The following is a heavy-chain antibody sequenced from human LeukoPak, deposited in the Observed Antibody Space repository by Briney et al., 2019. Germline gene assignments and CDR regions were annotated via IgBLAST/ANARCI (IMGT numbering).Heavy chain of an antibody. Sequence: GGSLRLSCAASGFTVSSNYMSWVRQAPGKGLEWVSVIYSGGSTYYADSVKGRFAISRDNSKNTLYLQMNSLRAEDTAVYYCARDTSSSFGGYGMDVWGQGTTVTVSS. J-gene: IGHJ6*02. V-gene: IGHV3-66*01. CDR2: IYSGGST. D-gene: IGHD3-3*01. CDR3: ARDTSSSFGGYGMDV. CDR1: GFTVSSNY.